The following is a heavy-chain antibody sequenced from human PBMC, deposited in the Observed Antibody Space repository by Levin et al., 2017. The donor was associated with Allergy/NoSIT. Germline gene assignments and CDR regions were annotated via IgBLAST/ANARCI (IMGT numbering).Heavy chain of an antibody. CDR3: ARGYCSGGSCYPETYYYYGMDV. V-gene: IGHV4-39*01. CDR1: GGSISSSSYY. Sequence: SETLSLTCTVSGGSISSSSYYWGWIRQPPGKGLEWIGSIYYSGSTYYNPSLKSRVTISVDTSKNQFSLKLSSVTAADTAVYYCARGYCSGGSCYPETYYYYGMDVWGQGTTVTVSS. CDR2: IYYSGST. D-gene: IGHD2-15*01. J-gene: IGHJ6*02.